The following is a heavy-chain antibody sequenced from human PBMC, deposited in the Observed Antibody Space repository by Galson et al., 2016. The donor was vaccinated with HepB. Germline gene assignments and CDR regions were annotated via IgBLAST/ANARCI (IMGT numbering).Heavy chain of an antibody. CDR2: ISYDGSNK. Sequence: SLRLSCAASGFTFSSYGMHWVRQAPGKGLEWVAVISYDGSNKYYADSVKGRFTISRDNAKNTLYLQMNSLRAEDTAVYYCAKDARDCSGASSTYGMEVWGQGTTVTVSS. CDR1: GFTFSSYG. CDR3: AKDARDCSGASSTYGMEV. D-gene: IGHD2-15*01. V-gene: IGHV3-30*18. J-gene: IGHJ6*02.